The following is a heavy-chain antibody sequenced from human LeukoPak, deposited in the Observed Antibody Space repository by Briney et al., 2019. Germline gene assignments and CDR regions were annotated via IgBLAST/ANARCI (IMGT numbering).Heavy chain of an antibody. CDR3: AKGSLVGATTSFDY. CDR2: VNDTSGTT. CDR1: GFTFSSYA. V-gene: IGHV3-23*01. J-gene: IGHJ4*02. D-gene: IGHD1-26*01. Sequence: GGSLRLSCAASGFTFSSYAMSWVRQAPGKGLEWVSSVNDTSGTTYYADSVKGRFTISRDNSKNTLYLQMNSLRAEDTAVYYCAKGSLVGATTSFDYWGQGTLVTVSS.